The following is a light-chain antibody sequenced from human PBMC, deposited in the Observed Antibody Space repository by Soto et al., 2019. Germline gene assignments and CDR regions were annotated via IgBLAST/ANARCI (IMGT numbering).Light chain of an antibody. CDR2: GAS. CDR1: QSVSSSY. V-gene: IGKV3-20*01. CDR3: QPDCSSPLT. Sequence: EIVLTQSPDTLSLSPGERATLSCRASQSVSSSYVAWHQQKPGQAPRLLIYGASSRATGSPDRFSGSGSGTGFTLTISRLAPEDFAVYYCQPDCSSPLTFGPGTNVDI. J-gene: IGKJ3*01.